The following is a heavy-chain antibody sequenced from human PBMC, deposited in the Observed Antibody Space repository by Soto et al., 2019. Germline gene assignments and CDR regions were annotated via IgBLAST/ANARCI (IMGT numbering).Heavy chain of an antibody. CDR1: GFTFSSYW. V-gene: IGHV3-74*01. CDR2: INSDGSST. D-gene: IGHD1-26*01. Sequence: GGSLRLSCAASGFTFSSYWMHWVRQAPGKGLVWVSRINSDGSSTSYADSVKGRFTISRDNAKNTLYLQMNSLRAEDTAVYYCARARYSGSPDAFDIWGQGTMVTVSS. CDR3: ARARYSGSPDAFDI. J-gene: IGHJ3*02.